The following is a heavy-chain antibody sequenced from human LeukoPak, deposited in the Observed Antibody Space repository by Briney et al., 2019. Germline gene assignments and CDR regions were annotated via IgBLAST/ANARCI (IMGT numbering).Heavy chain of an antibody. V-gene: IGHV1-8*01. J-gene: IGHJ4*02. CDR3: ARGKLGSSPTFDN. Sequence: ASVKVSCKASGYTFTSYDINWVRQATGQGLEWMGWVNPNSGHTGFAQKFQGRVSMTSNTSISTAYMEVRSLRSEDTAVYYCARGKLGSSPTFDNWGQGTLVTVSS. CDR2: VNPNSGHT. CDR1: GYTFTSYD. D-gene: IGHD6-6*01.